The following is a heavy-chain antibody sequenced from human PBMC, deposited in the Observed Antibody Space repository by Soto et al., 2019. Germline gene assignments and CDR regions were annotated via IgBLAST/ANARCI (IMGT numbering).Heavy chain of an antibody. Sequence: PSETLSLTCTVSGGSISSGGYYWSWIRQHPGKGLEWIGYIYYSGSTYYNPSLKSRVTISVDTSKNQFSLKLSSVTAADTAVYYCARDLRVRGAYKYYYGMDVWGQGTTVTVS. CDR3: ARDLRVRGAYKYYYGMDV. CDR1: GGSISSGGYY. D-gene: IGHD3-10*01. V-gene: IGHV4-31*03. CDR2: IYYSGST. J-gene: IGHJ6*02.